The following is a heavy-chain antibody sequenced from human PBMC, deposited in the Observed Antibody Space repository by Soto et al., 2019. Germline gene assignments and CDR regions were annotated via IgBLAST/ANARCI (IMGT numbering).Heavy chain of an antibody. CDR1: GGSIISYY. Sequence: SETLSLTCTVSGGSIISYYWSWIRQPPGKGLEWIGYIYFSGSSNYNPSLKSRVTISVDTSNNQFSLNLSSVTAADTAVYYCARDRDGTGWVFDYWGQGTLVTVSS. D-gene: IGHD6-19*01. CDR3: ARDRDGTGWVFDY. V-gene: IGHV4-59*01. J-gene: IGHJ4*02. CDR2: IYFSGSS.